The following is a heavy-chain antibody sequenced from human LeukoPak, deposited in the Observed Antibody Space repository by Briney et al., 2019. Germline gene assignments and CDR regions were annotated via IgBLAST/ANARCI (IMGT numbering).Heavy chain of an antibody. CDR2: ISGSGGST. CDR3: AKGAYYGSGSYYYYYGIDV. D-gene: IGHD3-10*01. V-gene: IGHV3-23*01. CDR1: GFTFSSYA. Sequence: GGSLRLSCAASGFTFSSYAMSWVRQAPGKGLEWVSAISGSGGSTYYADSVKGRFTISRDNSKNTLYLQMNSLRAEDTAVYYCAKGAYYGSGSYYYYYGIDVWGQGTTVTVSS. J-gene: IGHJ6*02.